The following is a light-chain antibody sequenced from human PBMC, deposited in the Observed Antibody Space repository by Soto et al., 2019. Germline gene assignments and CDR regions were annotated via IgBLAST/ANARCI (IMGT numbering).Light chain of an antibody. CDR2: EGS. CDR1: SSDVGTYNL. CDR3: SSYAPSVNFVV. J-gene: IGLJ2*01. Sequence: QPVLTQPASVSGSPGQSITISCTGTSSDVGTYNLVSWYQQHPGKAPKLIISEGSRRPSGVSDRFSGSQSDNTASLTISGLQAEDEANYYCSSYAPSVNFVVFGGGTKLTVL. V-gene: IGLV2-23*01.